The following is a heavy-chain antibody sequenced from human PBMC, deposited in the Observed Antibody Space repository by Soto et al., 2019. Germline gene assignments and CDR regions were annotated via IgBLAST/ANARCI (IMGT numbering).Heavy chain of an antibody. V-gene: IGHV1-18*04. CDR2: ISPYNGNT. J-gene: IGHJ6*02. D-gene: IGHD4-4*01. Sequence: QVQLVQSGAEVKKPGASVKVSCKASGYTFTSYGISWVRQAPGQGLEWMGWISPYNGNTNHAQKLQGRVTMTTDTSTSSAYIELRSLRSDDTAVYYCARGPVTPWSYYYGMDVWCRGTTVTFAS. CDR3: ARGPVTPWSYYYGMDV. CDR1: GYTFTSYG.